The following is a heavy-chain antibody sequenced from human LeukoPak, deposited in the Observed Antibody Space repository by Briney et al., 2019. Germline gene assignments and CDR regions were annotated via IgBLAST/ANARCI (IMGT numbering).Heavy chain of an antibody. CDR3: ATKVSGRQYFDY. CDR1: GFTFTNYA. V-gene: IGHV3-23*01. CDR2: IGGSGENT. Sequence: GGSLSLSCAASGFTFTNYAMSWVRQAPGRGLEVVSVIGGSGENTWYADSVKGRFTISRDNSKNTLSLEMNSLRAEDTAVYYCATKVSGRQYFDYWGQGTLGTVSS. D-gene: IGHD5/OR15-5a*01. J-gene: IGHJ4*02.